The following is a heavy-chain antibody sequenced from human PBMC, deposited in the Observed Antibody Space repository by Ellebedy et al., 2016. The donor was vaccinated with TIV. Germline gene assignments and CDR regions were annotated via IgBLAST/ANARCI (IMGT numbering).Heavy chain of an antibody. J-gene: IGHJ5*02. D-gene: IGHD5-18*01. Sequence: ASVKVSCKASGGTFSSYAISWVRQAPGQGLEWMGGIIPIFGTANYAQNFQGRVTITADESTSTAYMELSSLRSEDTAVYYCARAGYSYIYAGGFDPWGQGTLVTVSS. CDR2: IIPIFGTA. CDR1: GGTFSSYA. V-gene: IGHV1-69*13. CDR3: ARAGYSYIYAGGFDP.